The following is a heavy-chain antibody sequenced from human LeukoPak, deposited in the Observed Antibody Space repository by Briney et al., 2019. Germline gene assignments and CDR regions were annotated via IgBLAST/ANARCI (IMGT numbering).Heavy chain of an antibody. CDR1: GFTFSRYG. J-gene: IGHJ4*02. D-gene: IGHD1-1*01. Sequence: GGSLRLSCAASGFTFSRYGMSWVRQAPGKGLEWVSAISNSGGSTYYADSVKGRFTISRDNSKNTLYLQMNSLRAEDTAVYYCAKVGNNWDFDYWGQGTLVTVSS. V-gene: IGHV3-23*01. CDR3: AKVGNNWDFDY. CDR2: ISNSGGST.